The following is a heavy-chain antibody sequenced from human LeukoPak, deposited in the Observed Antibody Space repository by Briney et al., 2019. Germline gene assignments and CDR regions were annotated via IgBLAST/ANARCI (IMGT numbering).Heavy chain of an antibody. CDR2: IITGGST. Sequence: GGSLRLSCAASGFTFSNYVMNWVRQAPGKGLEWVSGIITGGSTYYADSVKGRFTISRDNSQNTLYLQMNSLRAEDTAIYYCAKGSGYTYGHFDYWGQGTQVTVSS. CDR3: AKGSGYTYGHFDY. D-gene: IGHD5-18*01. J-gene: IGHJ4*02. V-gene: IGHV3-23*01. CDR1: GFTFSNYV.